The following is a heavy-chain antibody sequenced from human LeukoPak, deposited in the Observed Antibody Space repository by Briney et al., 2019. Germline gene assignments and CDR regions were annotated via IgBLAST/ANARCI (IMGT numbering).Heavy chain of an antibody. CDR3: ASGGYCSSTSCAALY. CDR2: ISYDGSGK. J-gene: IGHJ4*02. V-gene: IGHV3-30*09. D-gene: IGHD2-2*01. Sequence: GGSLRLSCAASGFTFSSYAMHWVRQAPGKGLEWVAVISYDGSGKYDADSVKGRFAISRDNSENTLYLQMNSLRAEDTAVYYCASGGYCSSTSCAALYWGQGTLVTVSS. CDR1: GFTFSSYA.